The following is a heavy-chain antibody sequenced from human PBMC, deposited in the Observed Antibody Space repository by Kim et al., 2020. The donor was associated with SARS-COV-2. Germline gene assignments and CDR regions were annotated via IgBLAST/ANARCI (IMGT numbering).Heavy chain of an antibody. J-gene: IGHJ6*02. Sequence: ASVKVSCKASGYTFTSYGISWVRQAPGQGLEWMGWISAYNGNTNYAQKLQGRVTMTTDTSTSTAYMELRSLRSDDTAVYYCAAELTDSYYYYGMDVWGQGTTVTVSS. CDR2: ISAYNGNT. CDR1: GYTFTSYG. V-gene: IGHV1-18*04. CDR3: AAELTDSYYYYGMDV. D-gene: IGHD3-10*01.